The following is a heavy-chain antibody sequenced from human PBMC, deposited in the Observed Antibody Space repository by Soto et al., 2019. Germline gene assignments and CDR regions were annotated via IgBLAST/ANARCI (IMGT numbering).Heavy chain of an antibody. CDR1: GGTFSSYT. CDR2: IIPILGIA. J-gene: IGHJ6*03. Sequence: QVQLVQSGAEVKKPGSSVKVSCKASGGTFSSYTISWVRQAPGQGLEWMGRIIPILGIANYAQKFQGRVMITADKSTSTAYMELSSLRSEDTAVYYCASLDYYYYMDVWGKGTTVTVSS. V-gene: IGHV1-69*02. CDR3: ASLDYYYYMDV.